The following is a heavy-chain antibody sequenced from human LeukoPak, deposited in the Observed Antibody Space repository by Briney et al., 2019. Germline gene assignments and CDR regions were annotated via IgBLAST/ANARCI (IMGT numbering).Heavy chain of an antibody. J-gene: IGHJ4*02. CDR3: ARGESGEPFDY. CDR2: LSYSGTSS. Sequence: SETLSLTCTVSGGSISSSDNYWGWIRQPPGRTLEWIGSLSYSGTSSKYNPSFKSRAAISLDMSKNQFSLKLSSVTAADTAVYYCARGESGEPFDYWGQGTLVTVSS. V-gene: IGHV4-39*07. CDR1: GGSISSSDNY. D-gene: IGHD4-17*01.